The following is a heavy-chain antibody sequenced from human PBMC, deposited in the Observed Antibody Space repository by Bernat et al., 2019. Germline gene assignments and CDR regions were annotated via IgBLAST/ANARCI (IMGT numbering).Heavy chain of an antibody. Sequence: EVQLVESGGGLVQPGGSLRLSCAASGFTFSSYTMNWVRQAPGKGLEWVSYISSGSSTIYYADSVKGRFTISRDNAKNSLYLQMNSLRAEDTAVYYCARDHMGGNWDGNYWYFGLWGRGTLVTVSS. CDR1: GFTFSSYT. D-gene: IGHD7-27*01. J-gene: IGHJ2*01. CDR2: ISSGSSTI. V-gene: IGHV3-48*01. CDR3: ARDHMGGNWDGNYWYFGL.